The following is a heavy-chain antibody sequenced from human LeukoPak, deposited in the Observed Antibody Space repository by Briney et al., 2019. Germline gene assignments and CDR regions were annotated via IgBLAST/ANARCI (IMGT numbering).Heavy chain of an antibody. J-gene: IGHJ5*02. V-gene: IGHV3-53*01. D-gene: IGHD6-13*01. CDR1: GFTVSSNY. Sequence: QPGGSLRLSCAASGFTVSSNYMSWVRQAPGKGLEWVSVIYSGGSTYYADSVKGRFTISRDNSKYTLYLQMNSLRAEDTAVYYCARDKGLAAAGTGWFDPWGQGTLVTVSS. CDR3: ARDKGLAAAGTGWFDP. CDR2: IYSGGST.